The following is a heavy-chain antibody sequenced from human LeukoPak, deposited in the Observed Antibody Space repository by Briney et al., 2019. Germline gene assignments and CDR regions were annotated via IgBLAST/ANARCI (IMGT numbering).Heavy chain of an antibody. D-gene: IGHD1-26*01. CDR2: IKSKTDGGTT. CDR3: TRNGGSYYGMDV. Sequence: AGGSLRLSCAASGFTFSNAWMSWVRQAPGKGLEWVGRIKSKTDGGTTDYAAPVKGRFTISRDDSKNTLYLQMNSLKTEDTAVYYCTRNGGSYYGMDVWGQGTTVTVSS. V-gene: IGHV3-15*01. J-gene: IGHJ6*02. CDR1: GFTFSNAW.